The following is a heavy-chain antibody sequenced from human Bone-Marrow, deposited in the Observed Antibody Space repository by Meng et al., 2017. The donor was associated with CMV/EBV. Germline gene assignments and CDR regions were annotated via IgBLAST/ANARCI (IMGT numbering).Heavy chain of an antibody. CDR2: INHSGST. CDR3: ARTGPASSYYYYGMDV. Sequence: SETLSLTCTVSGGSISSYYWSWIRQPTGKGLEWVGEINHSGSTNYNPSLKSRVTISVDTSKNQFSLKLSSVTAADTAVYYCARTGPASSYYYYGMDVWGQGTTVTVSS. D-gene: IGHD2-2*01. CDR1: GGSISSYY. J-gene: IGHJ6*02. V-gene: IGHV4-34*01.